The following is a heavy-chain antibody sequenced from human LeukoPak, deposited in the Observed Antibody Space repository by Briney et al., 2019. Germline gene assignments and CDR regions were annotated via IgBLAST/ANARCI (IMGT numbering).Heavy chain of an antibody. V-gene: IGHV4-39*01. J-gene: IGHJ5*02. D-gene: IGHD2-2*01. CDR2: IYYSGST. CDR3: ARSIVVVPAATRGWFDP. Sequence: SETLSLTCTVSGGSISSYYWGWIRQPPGKGLEWIGSIYYSGSTYYNPSLKSRVTISVDTSKNQFSLKLSSVTAADTAVYYCARSIVVVPAATRGWFDPWGQGTLVTVSS. CDR1: GGSISSYY.